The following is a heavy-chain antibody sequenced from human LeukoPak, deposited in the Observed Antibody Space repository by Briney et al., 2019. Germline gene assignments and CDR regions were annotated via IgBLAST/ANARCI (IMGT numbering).Heavy chain of an antibody. CDR2: ISNNGGRT. Sequence: GGSLRLSCSVSGFTFSVYAMHGVRRAPGKGLECVTLISNNGGRTYYAVSVKGRFTISRDNSKNTLYLQMSSLRADDTAVYYCVKGSYDSSGYYTDRCFVYWGQGTLVTVSS. CDR3: VKGSYDSSGYYTDRCFVY. D-gene: IGHD3-22*01. V-gene: IGHV3-64D*06. J-gene: IGHJ4*02. CDR1: GFTFSVYA.